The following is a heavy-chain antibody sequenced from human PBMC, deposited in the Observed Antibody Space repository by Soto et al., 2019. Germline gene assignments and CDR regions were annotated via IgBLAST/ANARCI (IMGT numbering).Heavy chain of an antibody. J-gene: IGHJ4*02. Sequence: ASVKVSCKASGYTFTSYGISWVRQAPGQGLEWMGWISAYNGNTNYAQKHQGRFTISRDNSKNTLYLQVNSLRAEDTAIYYCARNLDTSGHRIYWGQGTLVTVSS. CDR3: ARNLDTSGHRIY. D-gene: IGHD3-22*01. CDR2: ISAYNGNT. V-gene: IGHV1-18*01. CDR1: GYTFTSYG.